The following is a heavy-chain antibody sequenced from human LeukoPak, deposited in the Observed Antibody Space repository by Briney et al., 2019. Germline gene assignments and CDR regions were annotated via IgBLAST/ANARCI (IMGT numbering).Heavy chain of an antibody. V-gene: IGHV3-66*01. J-gene: IGHJ6*02. CDR1: GFTVSSNY. D-gene: IGHD4-17*01. Sequence: GGSLRLSCAASGFTVSSNYMSWVRQAPGKGLEWVSVIYSGGSTYYADSAKGRFTISRDNSKNTLYLQMNSLRAEDTAVYYCARDPHGLRRRPHYYYYGMDVWGQGTTVTVSS. CDR2: IYSGGST. CDR3: ARDPHGLRRRPHYYYYGMDV.